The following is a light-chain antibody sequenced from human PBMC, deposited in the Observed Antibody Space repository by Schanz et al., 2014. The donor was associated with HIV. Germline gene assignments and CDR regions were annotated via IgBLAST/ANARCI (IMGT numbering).Light chain of an antibody. Sequence: EIVMTQSPGTLSLSPGERATLSCRASQSVSSSYLAWYQQKPGQAPRLLMYDASSRAAGIPDRFSGTGSGTDFTLTISSLEPEDFAVYYCQQYGSSPLTFGGGTKVEIK. CDR3: QQYGSSPLT. CDR1: QSVSSSY. V-gene: IGKV3-20*01. J-gene: IGKJ4*01. CDR2: DAS.